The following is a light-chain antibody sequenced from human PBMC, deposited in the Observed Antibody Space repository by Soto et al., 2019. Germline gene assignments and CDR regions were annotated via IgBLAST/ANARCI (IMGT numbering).Light chain of an antibody. CDR3: QQRFSWPPT. CDR2: DTS. V-gene: IGKV3-11*01. CDR1: QSVSGY. Sequence: EIGLTQSPATLSLSPGDRATLSCRASQSVSGYLAWYQQKPGQAPRLLIHDTSTRATGVPDTFSVSGSGTEFTLTISSLEPEDSAMYYCQQRFSWPPTFGGGTHVEIK. J-gene: IGKJ4*01.